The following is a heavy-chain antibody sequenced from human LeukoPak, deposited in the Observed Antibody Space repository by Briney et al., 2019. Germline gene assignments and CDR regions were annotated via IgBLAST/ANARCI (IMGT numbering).Heavy chain of an antibody. D-gene: IGHD3-10*01. V-gene: IGHV4-39*01. CDR3: ASSGLKTNYGSGSYFNVSPFDY. Sequence: PSETLSLTCTVSGGSISSSSYYWGWIRQPPGKGLEWIGSIYYSGSTYYNPSLKSRVTISVDTSKNQFSLQLNSVTPEDTAVYYCASSGLKTNYGSGSYFNVSPFDYWGQGTLVTVSS. CDR1: GGSISSSSYY. J-gene: IGHJ4*02. CDR2: IYYSGST.